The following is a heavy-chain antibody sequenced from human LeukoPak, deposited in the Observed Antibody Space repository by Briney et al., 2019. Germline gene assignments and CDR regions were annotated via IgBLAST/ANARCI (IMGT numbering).Heavy chain of an antibody. CDR2: ISSSSSYI. V-gene: IGHV3-21*01. CDR3: ASLDALYGSGSYSSYYMDV. J-gene: IGHJ6*03. Sequence: GGSLRLSCAASGFTFSSYSMTWVRQAPGKGLEWVSSISSSSSYIYYADSVKGRFTISRGNAKNSLYLQMNSLRAEDTAVYYCASLDALYGSGSYSSYYMDVWGKGTTVTVSS. D-gene: IGHD3-10*01. CDR1: GFTFSSYS.